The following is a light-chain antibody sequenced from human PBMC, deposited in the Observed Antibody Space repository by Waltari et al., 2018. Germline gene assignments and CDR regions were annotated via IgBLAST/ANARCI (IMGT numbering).Light chain of an antibody. CDR1: ILRTFS. Sequence: SSELTQDPAVSVALGQTVRITCHGDILRTFSANWCRQKPGQAPELVIYGKNNRPSGIPDRCSASSSGTTTSLTITGAQAEDEADYYCSSRDISGDVVFGGGTELTVL. V-gene: IGLV3-19*01. J-gene: IGLJ2*01. CDR2: GKN. CDR3: SSRDISGDVV.